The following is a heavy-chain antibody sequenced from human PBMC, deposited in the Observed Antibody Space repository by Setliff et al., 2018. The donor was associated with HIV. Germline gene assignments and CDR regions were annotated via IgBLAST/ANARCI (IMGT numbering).Heavy chain of an antibody. V-gene: IGHV4-31*03. J-gene: IGHJ4*02. CDR1: AGSIRSGGYY. Sequence: PSETLSLTCSVSAGSIRSGGYYWSWIRHHPGKGLEWIGYIHYSGSIYYNPSLKSRVTISVDTSKNQFSLKLSSVTAADTAVYYCARVCPPVRYNFWSGYYPKAGYFDYWGQGALVTVSS. CDR2: IHYSGSI. CDR3: ARVCPPVRYNFWSGYYPKAGYFDY. D-gene: IGHD3-3*01.